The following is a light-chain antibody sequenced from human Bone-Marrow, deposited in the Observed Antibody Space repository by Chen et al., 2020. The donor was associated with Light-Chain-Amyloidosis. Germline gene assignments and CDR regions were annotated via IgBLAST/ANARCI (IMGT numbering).Light chain of an antibody. CDR1: QSVSISY. CDR2: AAA. Sequence: EIVLTQSPGTLSLSPGERATLSCRARQSVSISYLAWYQQKPGQAPRLLIDAAASRATGIPDRFSGSGSGTDFTLTISRLEPEDFAVYYCQQYGSSGYTFGQGTRLEIK. J-gene: IGKJ2*01. V-gene: IGKV3-20*01. CDR3: QQYGSSGYT.